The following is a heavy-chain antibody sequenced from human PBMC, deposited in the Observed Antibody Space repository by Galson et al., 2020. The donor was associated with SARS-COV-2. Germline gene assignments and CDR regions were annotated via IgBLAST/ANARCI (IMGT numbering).Heavy chain of an antibody. CDR1: GFILSDYA. D-gene: IGHD6-13*01. Sequence: GGSLRLSCAASGFILSDYALHWVRQAPGKGLEYVSAISSNGRSTDYVDSVKGRFTVSRDNSKNTLYLQMGSVRPEDMAVYYCARGAGTDYYGMDVWGQGTTVAVSS. CDR3: ARGAGTDYYGMDV. V-gene: IGHV3-64*02. CDR2: ISSNGRST. J-gene: IGHJ6*02.